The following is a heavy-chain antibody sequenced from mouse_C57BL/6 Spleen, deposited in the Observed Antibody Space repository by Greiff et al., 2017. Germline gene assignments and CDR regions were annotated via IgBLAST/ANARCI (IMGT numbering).Heavy chain of an antibody. CDR1: GFTFSDYG. D-gene: IGHD1-1*01. CDR2: ISSGSSTI. J-gene: IGHJ3*01. CDR3: AITTVVEGAY. V-gene: IGHV5-17*01. Sequence: EVKVEESGGGLVKPGGSLKLSCAASGFTFSDYGMHWVRQAPEKGLEWVAYISSGSSTIYYADTVKGRFTISRDNAKNTLFLQMTSLRSEDTAMYYCAITTVVEGAYWGQGTLVTVSA.